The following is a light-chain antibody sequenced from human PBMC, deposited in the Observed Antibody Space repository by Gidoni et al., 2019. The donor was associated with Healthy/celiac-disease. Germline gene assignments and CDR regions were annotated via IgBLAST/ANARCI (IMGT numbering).Light chain of an antibody. J-gene: IGKJ1*01. CDR3: QQYYSYPWT. CDR1: QGISSY. CDR2: AAS. V-gene: IGKV1-8*01. Sequence: AIRMTQSPSSLSASTGDRVTITCRARQGISSYLAWYQQKPGKAPKLLIDAASTLQSGVPSRFSGSGSGTDFTLTISCLQYEDFATYYCQQYYSYPWTFGQGTKVEIK.